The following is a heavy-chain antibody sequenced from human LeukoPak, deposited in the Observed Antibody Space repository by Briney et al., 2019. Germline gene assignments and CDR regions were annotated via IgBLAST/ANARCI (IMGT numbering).Heavy chain of an antibody. CDR3: AKPTNQYYDFWSGYYTAFDI. Sequence: PGGSLRLSCAASGFTFSSYAMSWVRQAPGKGLEWVSAISGSGGSTYYADSGKGRFTISRDNSKNTLYLQMNSLRAEDTAVYYCAKPTNQYYDFWSGYYTAFDIWGQGTMVTVSS. CDR1: GFTFSSYA. CDR2: ISGSGGST. J-gene: IGHJ3*02. V-gene: IGHV3-23*01. D-gene: IGHD3-3*01.